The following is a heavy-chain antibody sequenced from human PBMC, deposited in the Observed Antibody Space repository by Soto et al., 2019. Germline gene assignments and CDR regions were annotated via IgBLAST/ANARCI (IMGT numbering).Heavy chain of an antibody. CDR2: IYYSGST. D-gene: IGHD3-22*01. CDR3: ARVVNLQYYYDSSGYLDYFDY. CDR1: GGSISSYY. Sequence: SETLSLTCTVSGGSISSYYWSWIRQPPGKGLEWIGYIYYSGSTNYNPSLKSRVTISVDTSKNQFSLKLSSVTAADTAVYYCARVVNLQYYYDSSGYLDYFDYWGQGTLVTVSS. J-gene: IGHJ4*02. V-gene: IGHV4-59*01.